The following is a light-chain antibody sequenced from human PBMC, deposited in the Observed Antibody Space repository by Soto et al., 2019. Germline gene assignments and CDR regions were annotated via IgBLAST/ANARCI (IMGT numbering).Light chain of an antibody. CDR3: CSYAGCYFRV. CDR1: TSDVGGYNY. CDR2: DVT. J-gene: IGLJ3*02. V-gene: IGLV2-11*01. Sequence: QSALTQPRSVSGSPGQSVTISCTGTTSDVGGYNYVSWYQQHPGKAPKLMIYDVTKRPSGVPDRFSGSKSGNTASLTISGLQAEDEADYYCCSYAGCYFRVFGGGTKLTVL.